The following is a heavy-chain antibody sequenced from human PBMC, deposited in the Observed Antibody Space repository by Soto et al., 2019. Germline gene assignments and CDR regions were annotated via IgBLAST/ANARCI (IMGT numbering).Heavy chain of an antibody. V-gene: IGHV1-3*01. J-gene: IGHJ4*02. CDR2: INAGNGNT. Sequence: ASVKVSCKASGYTFTSYAMHWVRQAPGQRLEWMGWINAGNGNTKYSQKFQGRVTITRDTSASTAYMELSSLRSEDTAVYYCARGRGYCSGGSCYYDYWGQGTLVTVYS. CDR3: ARGRGYCSGGSCYYDY. CDR1: GYTFTSYA. D-gene: IGHD2-15*01.